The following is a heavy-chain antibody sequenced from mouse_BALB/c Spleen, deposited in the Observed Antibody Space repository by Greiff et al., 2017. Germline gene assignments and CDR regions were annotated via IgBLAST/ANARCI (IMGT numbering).Heavy chain of an antibody. CDR2: ISDGGSYT. D-gene: IGHD1-1*01. J-gene: IGHJ4*01. CDR1: GFTFSDYY. Sequence: EVKVVESGGGLVKPGGSLKLSCAASGFTFSDYYMYWVRQTPEKRLEWVATISDGGSYTYYPDSVKGRFTISRDNAKNNLYLQMSSLKSEDTAMYYCARHPITTVSYAMDYWGQGTSVTVSS. CDR3: ARHPITTVSYAMDY. V-gene: IGHV5-4*02.